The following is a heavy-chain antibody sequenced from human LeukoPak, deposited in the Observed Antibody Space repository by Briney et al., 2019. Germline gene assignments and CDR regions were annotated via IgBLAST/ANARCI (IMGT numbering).Heavy chain of an antibody. CDR2: ISAYNGNT. D-gene: IGHD1-26*01. CDR3: ARDELQSNLLIAY. CDR1: GYTFTSYG. J-gene: IGHJ4*02. Sequence: ASVKVSCTASGYTFTSYGNNWVRQAPAQGLERMGWISAYNGNTNYAQKLQGRVTMTTDTSTSTAYMELRSLRSDDTAVYYCARDELQSNLLIAYWGQGTLVTVSS. V-gene: IGHV1-18*01.